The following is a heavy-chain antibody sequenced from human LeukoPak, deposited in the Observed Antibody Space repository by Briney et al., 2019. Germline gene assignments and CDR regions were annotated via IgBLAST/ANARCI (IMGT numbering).Heavy chain of an antibody. J-gene: IGHJ4*01. D-gene: IGHD6-19*01. CDR1: GDSISTSSYY. CDR2: NYCSGST. CDR3: ARISRWLVRNYFDF. V-gene: IGHV4-39*07. Sequence: SETLPLTCTVSGDSISTSSYYWGWIRQPPGQGLKWNGSNYCSGSTYYNPSLKSRITISVDTSKNQLSLTLNSVTAADTAVYYCARISRWLVRNYFDFWGHGTLVTVSS.